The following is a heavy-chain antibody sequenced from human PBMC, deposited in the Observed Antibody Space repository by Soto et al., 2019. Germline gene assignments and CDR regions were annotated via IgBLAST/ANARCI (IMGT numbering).Heavy chain of an antibody. D-gene: IGHD5-18*01. Sequence: GESLKISWKGSGYSFTSYWIGWVRQMPGKGLEGVGIIYPGDSDTIYSPSFQGQVTISADKSISTAYLKWSSLKASATAMYYCARQARTAPDWFDPWGQGTLVTVSS. CDR2: IYPGDSDT. J-gene: IGHJ5*02. CDR1: GYSFTSYW. V-gene: IGHV5-51*01. CDR3: ARQARTAPDWFDP.